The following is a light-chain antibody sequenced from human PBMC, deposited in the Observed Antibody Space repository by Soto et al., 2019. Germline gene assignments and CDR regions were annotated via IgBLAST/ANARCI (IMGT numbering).Light chain of an antibody. CDR2: GAS. J-gene: IGKJ2*01. Sequence: IVMTQSPATLSVSPGERATLFCRASQSVSSNLAWYQQKPGQAPRLLIYGASTRATGIPARFSGSGSGTEFTLTISSLQSEDFAVYYCQQYNNWYTFGQGTKVDIK. CDR3: QQYNNWYT. V-gene: IGKV3-15*01. CDR1: QSVSSN.